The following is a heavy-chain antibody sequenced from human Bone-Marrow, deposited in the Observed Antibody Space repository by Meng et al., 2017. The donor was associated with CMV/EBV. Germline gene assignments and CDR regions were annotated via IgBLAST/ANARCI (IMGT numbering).Heavy chain of an antibody. CDR3: ARVVGLCSGGSCYSLYFDY. CDR1: GYTFTSYG. Sequence: ASVKVSCKASGYTFTSYGISWVRQAPGQGLEWMGWISAYNGNTNYAQKLQGRVTMTTDTSTSTAYMELRSVRSDDTAVYYCARVVGLCSGGSCYSLYFDYWGQGTLVTFSS. J-gene: IGHJ4*02. V-gene: IGHV1-18*01. CDR2: ISAYNGNT. D-gene: IGHD2-15*01.